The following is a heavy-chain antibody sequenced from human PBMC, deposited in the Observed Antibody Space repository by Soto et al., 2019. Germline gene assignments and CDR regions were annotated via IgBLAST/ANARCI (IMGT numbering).Heavy chain of an antibody. Sequence: EAQLVEYGGGLVKTGESLRLSCSAAGFSFTNAWINWVRQAPGKGLEWVGHIKGQIDYEATDYAAPVRGRFTFSRDDSTNTVYLQMNSLKADDTAVYYCAADIPSQGRGKFDFWGQGTQVTVSS. CDR1: GFSFTNAW. D-gene: IGHD5-12*01. V-gene: IGHV3-15*07. J-gene: IGHJ4*02. CDR3: AADIPSQGRGKFDF. CDR2: IKGQIDYEAT.